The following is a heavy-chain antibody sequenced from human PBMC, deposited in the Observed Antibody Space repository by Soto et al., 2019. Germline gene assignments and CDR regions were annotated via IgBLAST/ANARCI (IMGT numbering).Heavy chain of an antibody. Sequence: QVQLQESGPGLVKPSGTLSLTCAVSGGSINNSYWWSWVRQHPGKGLEWVGEIYQTGITNYNPSRNSRVRKTVGTFKDQVSQKFAVGAAADTGGFFFGRLKTFDLLAGPDFWGQGTQVNGSS. CDR3: GRLKTFDLLAGPDF. J-gene: IGHJ4*02. CDR1: GGSINNSYW. V-gene: IGHV4-4*02. CDR2: IYQTGIT. D-gene: IGHD3-9*01.